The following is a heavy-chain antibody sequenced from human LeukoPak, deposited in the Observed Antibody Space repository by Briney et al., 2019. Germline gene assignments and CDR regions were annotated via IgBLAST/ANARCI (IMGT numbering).Heavy chain of an antibody. CDR2: ISGSGGST. J-gene: IGHJ5*02. V-gene: IGHV3-23*01. D-gene: IGHD6-19*01. CDR3: AKGSGAWVAVAEWFDP. CDR1: GFTVSSNF. Sequence: PGGSLRLSCAASGFTVSSNFMSWVRQAPGKGLEWVSAISGSGGSTYYADSVKGRFTISRDNSKNTLYLQMNSLRAEDTAVYYCAKGSGAWVAVAEWFDPWGQGTLVTVSS.